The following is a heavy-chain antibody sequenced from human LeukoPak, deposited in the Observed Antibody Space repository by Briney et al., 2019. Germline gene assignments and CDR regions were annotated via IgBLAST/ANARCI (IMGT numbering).Heavy chain of an antibody. D-gene: IGHD2-15*01. CDR3: AGDLGRLGYCSGGSCYHDY. CDR1: GYTFTGYY. CDR2: INPNSGGT. V-gene: IGHV1-2*02. Sequence: ASVKVSCKASGYTFTGYYMHWVRQAPGQGLEWMGWINPNSGGTNYAQKFQGRVTMTRDTSISTAYMELSRLRSDDTAVYYCAGDLGRLGYCSGGSCYHDYWGQGTLVTVSS. J-gene: IGHJ4*02.